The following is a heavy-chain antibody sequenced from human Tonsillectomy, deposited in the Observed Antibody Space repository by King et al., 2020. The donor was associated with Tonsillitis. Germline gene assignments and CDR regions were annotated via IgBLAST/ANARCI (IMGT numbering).Heavy chain of an antibody. CDR1: GGSLSSGGYY. Sequence: VQLQESGPGLVKPSETLSLICSVSGGSLSSGGYYWTWIRQRAERGLEWIGHIYISGSTYYNPSLKGRVSISEDTSKNQFSLSLSSVTAADTAVYYCARGGYGDYEEPAFDIWGQGTMVTVSS. J-gene: IGHJ3*02. V-gene: IGHV4-31*03. CDR2: IYISGST. CDR3: ARGGYGDYEEPAFDI. D-gene: IGHD4-17*01.